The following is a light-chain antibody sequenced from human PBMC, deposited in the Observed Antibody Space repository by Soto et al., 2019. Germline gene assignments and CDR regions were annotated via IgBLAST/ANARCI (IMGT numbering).Light chain of an antibody. V-gene: IGLV2-18*02. CDR1: SSDVGSYNR. Sequence: ALTQPPSVSGSPGQSVTISCSGTSSDVGSYNRVSWYQQAPGTAPKVMIYEVSNRPSGVPDRFSGSKSGNTASLTISGLQPEDEADYYCYSFTTSNTYVFGTGTRSPS. J-gene: IGLJ1*01. CDR2: EVS. CDR3: YSFTTSNTYV.